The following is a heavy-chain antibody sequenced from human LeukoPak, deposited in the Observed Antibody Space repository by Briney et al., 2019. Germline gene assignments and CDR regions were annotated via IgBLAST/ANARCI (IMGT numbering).Heavy chain of an antibody. V-gene: IGHV4-39*01. CDR3: ARAMGGITGTPYYFDY. CDR2: IYYSGST. D-gene: IGHD1-20*01. CDR1: GGSISNYY. J-gene: IGHJ4*02. Sequence: SETLSLTCTVSGGSISNYYWSWIRQPPGKGLEWIGSIYYSGSTYYNPSLWSRVSMSVDRSKNQFSLKLSSATAADTAVYYCARAMGGITGTPYYFDYWGQGSLVTVSS.